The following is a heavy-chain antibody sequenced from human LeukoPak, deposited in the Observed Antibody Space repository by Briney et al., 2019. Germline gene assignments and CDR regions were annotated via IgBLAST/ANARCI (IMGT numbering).Heavy chain of an antibody. J-gene: IGHJ5*02. CDR1: GGSISSSSYS. D-gene: IGHD2-2*01. CDR3: ARRSVVVPAASWWEYGSRYNWFDP. V-gene: IGHV4-39*01. CDR2: IYYSGST. Sequence: PSETLSLTCTVSGGSISSSSYSWGWIRQPPGQGLEWIGSIYYSGSTYYNPSLKSRVTISVDTSKNQFSLKLSSVTAADTAVYYCARRSVVVPAASWWEYGSRYNWFDPWGQGTLVTVSS.